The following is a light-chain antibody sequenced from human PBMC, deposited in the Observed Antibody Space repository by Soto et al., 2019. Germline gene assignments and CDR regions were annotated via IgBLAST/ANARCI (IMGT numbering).Light chain of an antibody. CDR3: QQFNSYPLLYT. J-gene: IGKJ2*01. CDR2: DAS. Sequence: AIPLTQSPSSLSASVGDRVTITCRASQGISSALAWYQQKPGKAPKLLIYDASSLESGVPSRFSGSGSGTYFTLTISSLQPEDFATYYCQQFNSYPLLYTFGQGTKLEIK. CDR1: QGISSA. V-gene: IGKV1-13*02.